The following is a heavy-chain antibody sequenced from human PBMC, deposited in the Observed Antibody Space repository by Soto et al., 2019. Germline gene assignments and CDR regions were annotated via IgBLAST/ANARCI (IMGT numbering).Heavy chain of an antibody. J-gene: IGHJ5*02. D-gene: IGHD6-13*01. CDR3: ARDSEGQELVVLVDP. CDR1: GFTFSSYS. CDR2: ISSSSSYI. V-gene: IGHV3-21*01. Sequence: EVQLVESGGGLVKPGGSLRLSCAASGFTFSSYSMNWVRQAPGKGLEWVSSISSSSSYIYYADSVKGRFTISRDNAKNTLYLQRNSRRAEDTAVYYWARDSEGQELVVLVDPWGQGTLVTVS.